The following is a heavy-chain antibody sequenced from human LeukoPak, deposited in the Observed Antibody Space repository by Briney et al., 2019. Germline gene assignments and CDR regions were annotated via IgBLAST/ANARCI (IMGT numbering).Heavy chain of an antibody. J-gene: IGHJ6*02. CDR1: GGTLRSDV. D-gene: IGHD5-12*01. CDR3: ARGSGYDSYYYGMDV. CDR2: IIPIFGTA. Sequence: ASVKVSCKASGGTLRSDVISWVRQAPGQRLEWMGGIIPIFGTANYAQKFQGRVTITADESTSTAYMELSSLRSEDTAVYYCARGSGYDSYYYGMDVWGQGTTVTVSS. V-gene: IGHV1-69*13.